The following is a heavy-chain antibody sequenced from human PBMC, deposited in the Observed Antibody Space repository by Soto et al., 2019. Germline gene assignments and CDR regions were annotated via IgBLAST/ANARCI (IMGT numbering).Heavy chain of an antibody. J-gene: IGHJ6*01. CDR3: ARGSGWLDV. V-gene: IGHV4-59*01. D-gene: IGHD3-10*01. CDR2: IYYSGST. Sequence: SEALSVTCTFSGGSISIYYWGWIRQPPGKGLEWIGYIYYSGSTNYNPSLKSRVTISVDTSKNQFSLKLSSVTAADTAVYYCARGSGWLDVWGQGTTVTVSS. CDR1: GGSISIYY.